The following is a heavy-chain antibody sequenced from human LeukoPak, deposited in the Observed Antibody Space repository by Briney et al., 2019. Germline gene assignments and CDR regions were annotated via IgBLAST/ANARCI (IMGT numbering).Heavy chain of an antibody. V-gene: IGHV3-23*01. CDR1: GFTFSSYA. Sequence: GGSLRLPCAASGFTFSSYAMSWVRQAPGKGLEWVSVISGSGGSTYYADSVKGRFTISRDNSKNTLYLQMNNLRAEDTAVHYCAKSGVYGVNSFMDYWGQGTLVTVSS. CDR3: AKSGVYGVNSFMDY. CDR2: ISGSGGST. D-gene: IGHD4-23*01. J-gene: IGHJ4*02.